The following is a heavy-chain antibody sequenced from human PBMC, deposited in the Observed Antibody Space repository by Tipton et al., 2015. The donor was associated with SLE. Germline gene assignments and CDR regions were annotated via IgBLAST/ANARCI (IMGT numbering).Heavy chain of an antibody. V-gene: IGHV4-4*08. CDR1: GGSISDYF. Sequence: TLSLTCSISGGSISDYFWSWIRQAPGKGPEWIGHMSDSGNTNYNPSLKSRVTISVDTSKNQFSLKLTSVTAADTAVYYCARNPITMVRGVIPGAFDIWGQGTMVTVSS. CDR3: ARNPITMVRGVIPGAFDI. CDR2: MSDSGNT. J-gene: IGHJ3*02. D-gene: IGHD3-10*01.